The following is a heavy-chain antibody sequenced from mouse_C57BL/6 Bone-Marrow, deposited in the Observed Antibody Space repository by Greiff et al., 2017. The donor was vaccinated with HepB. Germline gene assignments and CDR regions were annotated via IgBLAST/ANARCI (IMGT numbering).Heavy chain of an antibody. Sequence: VQLQQPGAELVKPGASVKLSCKASGYTFTSYWMHWVKQRPGQGLEWIGMIHPNSGSTNYNEKFKSKATLTVDKSSSTAYMQLSSLTSEDSAVYYCARLGYDYDVDYWGQGTTLTVSS. V-gene: IGHV1-64*01. CDR3: ARLGYDYDVDY. D-gene: IGHD2-4*01. J-gene: IGHJ2*01. CDR1: GYTFTSYW. CDR2: IHPNSGST.